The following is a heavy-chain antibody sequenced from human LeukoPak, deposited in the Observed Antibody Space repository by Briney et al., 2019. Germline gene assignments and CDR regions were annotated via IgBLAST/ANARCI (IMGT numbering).Heavy chain of an antibody. Sequence: GGSLRLSCAASGFTFDDYAMHWVRQAPGKGLEWVSGTSWNSGSIGYADSVKGRFTISRDNAKNSLYLQMNSLRAEDTALYYCAKDSAYYYDSSGYSDYWGQGTLVTASS. CDR3: AKDSAYYYDSSGYSDY. CDR2: TSWNSGSI. CDR1: GFTFDDYA. V-gene: IGHV3-9*01. J-gene: IGHJ4*02. D-gene: IGHD3-22*01.